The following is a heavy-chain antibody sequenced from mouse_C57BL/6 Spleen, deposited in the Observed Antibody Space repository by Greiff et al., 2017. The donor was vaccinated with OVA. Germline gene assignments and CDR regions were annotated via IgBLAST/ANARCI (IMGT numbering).Heavy chain of an antibody. CDR2: IDPNSGGT. Sequence: VQLQQPGAELVKPGASVKLSCKASGYTFTSYWMHWVKQRPGRGLEWIGRIDPNSGGTKYNEKFKSKATLTVGKPSSTAYMQLSSLATDDSSVFYCSKSYDYDYALGYWGQGTSVTVSS. CDR1: GYTFTSYW. CDR3: SKSYDYDYALGY. D-gene: IGHD1-1*01. V-gene: IGHV1-72*01. J-gene: IGHJ4*01.